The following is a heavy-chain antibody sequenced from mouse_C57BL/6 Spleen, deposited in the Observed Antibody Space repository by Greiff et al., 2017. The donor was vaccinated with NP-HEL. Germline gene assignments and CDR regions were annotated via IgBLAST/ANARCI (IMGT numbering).Heavy chain of an antibody. D-gene: IGHD2-4*01. CDR1: GYAFTNYL. Sequence: VQLQQSGAELVRPGTSVKVSCKASGYAFTNYLIEWVKQRPGQGLEWIGVINPGSGGTNYNEKFKGKATLTADKSSSTAYMQRSSLTSEDAAVYLCARSGDYDGNYVDYWGQGTTLTVSS. V-gene: IGHV1-54*01. J-gene: IGHJ2*01. CDR3: ARSGDYDGNYVDY. CDR2: INPGSGGT.